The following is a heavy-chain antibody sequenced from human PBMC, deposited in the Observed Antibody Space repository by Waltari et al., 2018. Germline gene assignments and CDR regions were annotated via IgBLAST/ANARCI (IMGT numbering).Heavy chain of an antibody. CDR3: ARSFGGSGSYKFDF. J-gene: IGHJ4*02. Sequence: QLQLQESGPRLVKSSETLSLTCTVSGGSISTSTHYWAWIRQTPGKGPEWIGSVYYNGKVYYKPSLESRGTMSVDTSKNHFSLDLESVTTPDTSIYFCARSFGGSGSYKFDFWGQGILVTVSS. CDR1: GGSISTSTHY. D-gene: IGHD3-10*01. V-gene: IGHV4-39*02. CDR2: VYYNGKV.